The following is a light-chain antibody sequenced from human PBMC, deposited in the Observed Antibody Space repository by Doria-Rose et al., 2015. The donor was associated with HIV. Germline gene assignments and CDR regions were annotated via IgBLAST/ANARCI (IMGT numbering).Light chain of an antibody. V-gene: IGKV3-20*01. CDR2: DGS. Sequence: LTQSLGTLSLSPGERATLSCRASQSFSSTYLAWYQQNPGQAPSLLIYDGSTRATGIPDRFSASGSGTDFTLTINRLEPEDFALYYCHQYGTSLTFGQGTKVEI. J-gene: IGKJ1*01. CDR3: HQYGTSLT. CDR1: QSFSSTY.